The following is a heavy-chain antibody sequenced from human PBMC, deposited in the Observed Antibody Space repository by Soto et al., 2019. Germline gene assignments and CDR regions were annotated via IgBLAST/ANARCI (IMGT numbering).Heavy chain of an antibody. V-gene: IGHV3-23*01. J-gene: IGHJ6*02. CDR1: GFTFSSYA. D-gene: IGHD1-20*01. CDR2: ISGSGGST. Sequence: PGGSLRLSCAASGFTFSSYAMSWVRQAPGKGLEWVSAISGSGGSTYYADSVKGRFTISRDNSKNTLYLQMNSLRAEDTAVYYCAKGGSNWRGYYYYGMDVWGQGTTVTVSS. CDR3: AKGGSNWRGYYYYGMDV.